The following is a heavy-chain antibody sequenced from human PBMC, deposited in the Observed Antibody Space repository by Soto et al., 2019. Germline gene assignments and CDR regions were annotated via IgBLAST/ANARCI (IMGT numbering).Heavy chain of an antibody. J-gene: IGHJ3*02. D-gene: IGHD7-27*01. CDR3: NTEWRTGERDAFDI. CDR2: IKSKTDGGTT. Sequence: GGSLRLSCAASGFTFSNAWMSWVRQAPGKGLEWVGRIKSKTDGGTTDYAAPVKGRFTISRNESKNTLYLQMNSLKTEDTAVYYGNTEWRTGERDAFDIWGQGTMVTVSS. V-gene: IGHV3-15*01. CDR1: GFTFSNAW.